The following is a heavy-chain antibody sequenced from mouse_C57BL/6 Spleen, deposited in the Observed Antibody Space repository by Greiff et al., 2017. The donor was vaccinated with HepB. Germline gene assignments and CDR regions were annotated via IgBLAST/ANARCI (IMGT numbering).Heavy chain of an antibody. CDR2: INPSNGGT. CDR1: GYTFTSYW. Sequence: QVQLQQSGTELVKPGASVKLSCKASGYTFTSYWMHWVKQRPGQGLEWIGNINPSNGGTNYNEKFKSKATLTVDKSSSTAYMQLSSLTSEYSAVYYCARDYGSSYDWFAYWGQGTLVTVSA. V-gene: IGHV1-53*01. CDR3: ARDYGSSYDWFAY. J-gene: IGHJ3*01. D-gene: IGHD1-1*01.